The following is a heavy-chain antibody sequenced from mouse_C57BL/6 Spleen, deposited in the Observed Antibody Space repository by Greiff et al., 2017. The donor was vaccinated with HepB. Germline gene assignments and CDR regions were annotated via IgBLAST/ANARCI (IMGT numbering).Heavy chain of an antibody. V-gene: IGHV1-76*01. CDR3: AREGFSLPWFAY. J-gene: IGHJ3*01. Sequence: VKLMESGAELVRPGASVKLSCKASGYTFTDYYINWVKQRPGQGLEWIARIYPGSGNTYYNEKFKGKATLTAEKSSSTAYMQLSSLTSEDSTVYFCAREGFSLPWFAYWGQGTLVTVSA. CDR2: IYPGSGNT. CDR1: GYTFTDYY. D-gene: IGHD2-12*01.